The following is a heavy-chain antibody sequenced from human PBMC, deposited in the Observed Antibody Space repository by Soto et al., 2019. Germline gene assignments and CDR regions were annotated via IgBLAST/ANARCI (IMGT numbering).Heavy chain of an antibody. CDR1: GFTFSSYG. CDR2: IWYDGSNK. Sequence: GGSLRLSCAASGFTFSSYGMHWVRQAPGKGLEWVAVIWYDGSNKYYADSVKGRFTISRDNSKNTLYLQMNSLRAEDTAVYYCARDLSWFGELYLDYGMDVWGQGTTVTVSS. V-gene: IGHV3-33*01. J-gene: IGHJ6*02. CDR3: ARDLSWFGELYLDYGMDV. D-gene: IGHD3-10*01.